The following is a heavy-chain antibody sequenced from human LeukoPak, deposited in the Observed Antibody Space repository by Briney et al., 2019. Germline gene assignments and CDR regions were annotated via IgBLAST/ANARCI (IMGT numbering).Heavy chain of an antibody. CDR1: GFTFSSYG. CDR3: ARGAGIAATGTGSFDY. D-gene: IGHD6-13*01. V-gene: IGHV3-53*01. Sequence: GRSLRLSCAASGFTFSSYGMHWVRQAPGKGLEWFSVIYSGGRTYYADSVKGRFTISRDNSKNTLYLQMNSLRAEDTAVYYCARGAGIAATGTGSFDYWGQGTLVTVSS. CDR2: IYSGGRT. J-gene: IGHJ4*01.